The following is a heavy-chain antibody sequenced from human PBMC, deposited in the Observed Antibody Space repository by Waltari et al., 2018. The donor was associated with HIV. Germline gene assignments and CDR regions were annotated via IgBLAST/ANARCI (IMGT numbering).Heavy chain of an antibody. D-gene: IGHD4-17*01. J-gene: IGHJ6*02. Sequence: QVQLIHSGAEVRDPGAPVKVPCKASGYTFTGYHLHWVRQAPGQGLEWMGRINPNTGGTNYAQKFQARVTMTRDISIGTAYMELTSLRPNDTAVYYCARVTTVTGDSYFYYGMDVWGQGTTVVVSS. CDR3: ARVTTVTGDSYFYYGMDV. CDR1: GYTFTGYH. V-gene: IGHV1-2*06. CDR2: INPNTGGT.